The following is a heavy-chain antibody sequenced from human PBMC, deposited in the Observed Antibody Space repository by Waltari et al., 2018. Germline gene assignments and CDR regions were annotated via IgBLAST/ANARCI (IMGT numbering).Heavy chain of an antibody. CDR2: IYYSGST. CDR3: ARYQGLWSAYYFDY. V-gene: IGHV4-59*01. J-gene: IGHJ4*02. CDR1: GGSISSYY. Sequence: QVQLQESGPGLVKPSETLSLTCTVSGGSISSYYWSWIRQPPGKGLEWIGYIYYSGSTNDNPSLKRRVTISVDTSKNQFSLKLSSVTAADTAVYYCARYQGLWSAYYFDYWGQGTLVTVSS. D-gene: IGHD2-21*01.